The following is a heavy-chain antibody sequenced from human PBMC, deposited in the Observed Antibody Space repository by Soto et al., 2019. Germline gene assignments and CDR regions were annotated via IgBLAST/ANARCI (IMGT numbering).Heavy chain of an antibody. CDR3: ARRHGPFDF. V-gene: IGHV4-59*01. J-gene: IGHJ4*02. Sequence: PSETXSLTCTVSGGSISSYYWSWIRQPPGKGLEWIGYIYYSGSTSYNPSLKSRVTISVDTSKNQFSLKLSSVTAADTAVYYCARRHGPFDFWGQGTLVTVSS. CDR2: IYYSGST. CDR1: GGSISSYY.